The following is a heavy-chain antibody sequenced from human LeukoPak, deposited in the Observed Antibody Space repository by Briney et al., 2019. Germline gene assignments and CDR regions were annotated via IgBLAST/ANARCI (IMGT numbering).Heavy chain of an antibody. V-gene: IGHV3-72*01. Sequence: GGSLRLSCAASGFTFSDHYMDWVRQAPGKGLEWVGRTRNKANSYTTEYAASVKGRFTISRDDSKNSLYLQMNSLKTEDTAVYYCARARSMVRGPHGAFDIWGQGTMVTVSS. CDR3: ARARSMVRGPHGAFDI. CDR2: TRNKANSYTT. CDR1: GFTFSDHY. D-gene: IGHD3-10*01. J-gene: IGHJ3*02.